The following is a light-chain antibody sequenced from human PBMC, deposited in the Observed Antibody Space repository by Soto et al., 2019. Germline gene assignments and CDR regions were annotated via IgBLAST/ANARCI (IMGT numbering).Light chain of an antibody. Sequence: AIQMTQSPSSLSASVGDRVTITCRASQDMRNDLGWYQQKPGKAPKLLIYAASSLQSGVPSRFSGSGSGTDFTLTISSLQPEDFATYYCLQDYNYPRTFGQGTKVEIK. J-gene: IGKJ1*01. V-gene: IGKV1-6*01. CDR2: AAS. CDR3: LQDYNYPRT. CDR1: QDMRND.